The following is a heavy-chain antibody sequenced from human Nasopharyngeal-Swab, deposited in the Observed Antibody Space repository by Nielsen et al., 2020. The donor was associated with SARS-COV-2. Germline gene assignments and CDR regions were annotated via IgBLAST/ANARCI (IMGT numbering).Heavy chain of an antibody. D-gene: IGHD2-2*01. V-gene: IGHV4-61*02. CDR2: IYTSGST. CDR3: ARGRVVPAASRYGMDV. Sequence: GKRLEWIGRIYTSGSTNYNPSLKSRATISVDTSKNQFSLKLSSVTAADTAVYYCARGRVVPAASRYGMDVWGQGTTVTVSS. J-gene: IGHJ6*02.